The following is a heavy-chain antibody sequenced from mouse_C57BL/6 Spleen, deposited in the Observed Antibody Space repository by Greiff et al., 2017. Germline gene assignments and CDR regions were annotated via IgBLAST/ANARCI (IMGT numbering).Heavy chain of an antibody. CDR1: GYAFSSSW. J-gene: IGHJ2*01. Sequence: QVQLQQSGPELVKPGASVKISCKASGYAFSSSWMNWVKQRPGKGLEWIGRIYPGDGDTNYNGKFKGKATLTAAKSSSTAYMQLSSLTSEDSAVYFCARRDGKGGFDYWGQGTTLTVSS. V-gene: IGHV1-82*01. D-gene: IGHD2-1*01. CDR2: IYPGDGDT. CDR3: ARRDGKGGFDY.